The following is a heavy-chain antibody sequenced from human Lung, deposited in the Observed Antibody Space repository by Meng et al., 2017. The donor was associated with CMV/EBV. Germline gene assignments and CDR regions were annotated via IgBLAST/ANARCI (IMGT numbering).Heavy chain of an antibody. Sequence: GESXKISCAASGFTFSSHWKCWVRQAPGKGLEWVANIKADGSEKYYVDSVKGRFTVSRDNAKNSRYLQMNSLRAEDTAVYYCACNSGDCWGQGTMVTVSS. V-gene: IGHV3-7*01. J-gene: IGHJ4*02. CDR1: GFTFSSHW. D-gene: IGHD3-10*01. CDR2: IKADGSEK. CDR3: ACNSGDC.